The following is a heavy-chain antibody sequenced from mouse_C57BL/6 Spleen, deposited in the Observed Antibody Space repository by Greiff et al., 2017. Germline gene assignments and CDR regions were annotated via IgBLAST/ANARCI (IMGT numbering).Heavy chain of an antibody. V-gene: IGHV1-50*01. CDR2: IDPSDSYT. CDR1: GYTFTSYW. CDR3: ARYRDFDV. Sequence: QVQLQQSGAELVKPGASVKLSCKASGYTFTSYWMQWVKQRPGQGLEWIGEIDPSDSYTNYNQKFKGKATLTVDTSSSTAYMQLSSLTSEDSAVYYCARYRDFDVWGTGTTVTVSS. J-gene: IGHJ1*03.